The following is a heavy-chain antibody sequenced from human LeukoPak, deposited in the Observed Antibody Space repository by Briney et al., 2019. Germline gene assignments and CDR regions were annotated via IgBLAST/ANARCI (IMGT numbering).Heavy chain of an antibody. J-gene: IGHJ4*02. D-gene: IGHD2-2*01. CDR2: ISSSSSYI. CDR1: GFTFSSYS. V-gene: IGHV3-21*01. CDR3: ARDKYECSSTSCYLAD. Sequence: GESLRLSCAASGFTFSSYSMNWVRQAPGKWLEWVSSISSSSSYIYYADSVKGRFTISRDNAKNSLYLQMNSLRAEDTAVYYCARDKYECSSTSCYLADWGQGTLVTVSS.